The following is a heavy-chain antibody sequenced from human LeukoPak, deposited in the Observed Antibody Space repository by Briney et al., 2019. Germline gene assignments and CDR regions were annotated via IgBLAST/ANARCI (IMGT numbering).Heavy chain of an antibody. CDR1: GFTFSHSA. J-gene: IGHJ6*03. V-gene: IGHV3-20*04. D-gene: IGHD4-23*01. CDR3: ARGRGGNSDYYYMDV. Sequence: GGSLRLSCAASGFTFSHSAMSWVRQAPGKGLEWVSGINWNGGRTGYADSVKGRFTISRDNAKNSLYLQMNSLRAEDTAFYYCARGRGGNSDYYYMDVWGKGTTVTVSS. CDR2: INWNGGRT.